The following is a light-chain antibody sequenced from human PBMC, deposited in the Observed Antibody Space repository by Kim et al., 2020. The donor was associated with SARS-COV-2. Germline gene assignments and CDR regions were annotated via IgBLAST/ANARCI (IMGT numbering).Light chain of an antibody. CDR1: YSNIGSSA. CDR3: AAWDDTLNGVI. CDR2: DND. Sequence: QAVVTQPPSASGTPGQRVTISCSGSYSNIGSSAVNWYQQYPGTAPKLLFYDNDQRPSGVPDRFSVSKSGTSASLAISGLQSEDEADYFCAAWDDTLNGVIFGGGTQLTVL. J-gene: IGLJ2*01. V-gene: IGLV1-44*01.